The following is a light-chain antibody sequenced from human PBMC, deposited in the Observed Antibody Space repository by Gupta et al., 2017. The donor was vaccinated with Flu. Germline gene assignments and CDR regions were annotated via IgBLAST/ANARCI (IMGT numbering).Light chain of an antibody. CDR1: QSISSY. Sequence: DIQMPQSPSSLSASVGDRVTITCRASQSISSYLNWYQQKPGKAPKLLIYAASSLQSGVPSRFSGSGSGTEFTPTISSLQPEDFATYYCQQSYRTPYTFGQGTKLE. V-gene: IGKV1-39*01. J-gene: IGKJ2*01. CDR3: QQSYRTPYT. CDR2: AAS.